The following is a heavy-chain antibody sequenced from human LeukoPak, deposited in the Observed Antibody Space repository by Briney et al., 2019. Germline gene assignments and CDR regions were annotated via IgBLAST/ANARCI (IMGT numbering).Heavy chain of an antibody. CDR1: GGSISSYY. Sequence: PSETLSLTCTVSGGSISSYYWSWIRQPPGKGLEYIGYIYYSGSTNYNPSLKSRVTISVDTSKNQFSLKLSSVTAADTAVYYCARTEGSGYSYGYFGYYYYMDVWGKGTTVTVSS. V-gene: IGHV4-59*01. CDR3: ARTEGSGYSYGYFGYYYYMDV. CDR2: IYYSGST. J-gene: IGHJ6*03. D-gene: IGHD5-18*01.